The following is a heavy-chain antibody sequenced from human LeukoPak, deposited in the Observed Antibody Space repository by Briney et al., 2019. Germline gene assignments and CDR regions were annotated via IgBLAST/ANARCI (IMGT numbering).Heavy chain of an antibody. Sequence: GESLKISCKGSGYSFTTYWIAWVRQMPGKGLEWTGIIYPDDSDTRYSPSFQGQVTTSVDRSIGTAYLQWSSLKASGTAMYYCARLHRGVVVPPAPVYYFDYWGQGTLVTVSS. J-gene: IGHJ4*02. V-gene: IGHV5-51*01. D-gene: IGHD2-2*01. CDR1: GYSFTTYW. CDR3: ARLHRGVVVPPAPVYYFDY. CDR2: IYPDDSDT.